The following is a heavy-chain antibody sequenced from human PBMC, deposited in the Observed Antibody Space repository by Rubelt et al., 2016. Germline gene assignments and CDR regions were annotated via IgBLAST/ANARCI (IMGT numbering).Heavy chain of an antibody. J-gene: IGHJ6*02. CDR3: LVRLYYYGMDV. Sequence: QLQLQESGPGLVKPSETLSLTCTVSGGSISSSSYYWGWIRQPPGKGLEWIGEIYHSGSTNYNPSLKSRVTISLDKSKNQFSRKLRSVTAADTAVYYCLVRLYYYGMDVWGQGTTGTVSS. D-gene: IGHD6-6*01. CDR1: GGSISSSSYY. CDR2: IYHSGST. V-gene: IGHV4-39*07.